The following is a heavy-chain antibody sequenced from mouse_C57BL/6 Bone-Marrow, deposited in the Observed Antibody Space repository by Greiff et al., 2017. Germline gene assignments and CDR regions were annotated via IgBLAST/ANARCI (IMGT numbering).Heavy chain of an antibody. D-gene: IGHD2-4*01. CDR1: GFTFSDYG. CDR3: ASSLYYDYDEGFAY. V-gene: IGHV5-17*01. J-gene: IGHJ3*01. Sequence: DVMLVESGGGLVKPGGSLKLSCAASGFTFSDYGMHWVRQAPEKGLEWVAYISSGSSTIYYADTVKGRFTISRDNAKNTLFLQMTSLRSEDTAMYYCASSLYYDYDEGFAYWGQGTLVTVSA. CDR2: ISSGSSTI.